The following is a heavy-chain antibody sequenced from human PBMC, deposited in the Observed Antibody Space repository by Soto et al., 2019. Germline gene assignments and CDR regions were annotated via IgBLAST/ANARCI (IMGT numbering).Heavy chain of an antibody. V-gene: IGHV1-69*13. Sequence: GASVKVSCKASGGTFSSYAISWVRQAPGQGLEWMGGIIPIFGTANYAQKFQGRVTITADESTSTAYMELSSLRSEDTAVYYCARVKDGYKILDYWGQGTLVTVSS. CDR3: ARVKDGYKILDY. J-gene: IGHJ4*02. CDR1: GGTFSSYA. CDR2: IIPIFGTA. D-gene: IGHD5-12*01.